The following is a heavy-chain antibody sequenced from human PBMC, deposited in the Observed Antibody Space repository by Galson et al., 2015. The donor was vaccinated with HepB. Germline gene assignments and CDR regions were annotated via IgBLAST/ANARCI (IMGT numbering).Heavy chain of an antibody. D-gene: IGHD3-10*01. CDR3: ARPGSKVRGVTTNYDAFDI. CDR1: GYSFTSYW. Sequence: QSGAEVKKPGESLKISCKGSGYSFTSYWIGWVRQMPGKGLEWMGIIYPGDSDTRYSPSFQGQVTISADKSISTAYLQWSSLKASDTAMYYCARPGSKVRGVTTNYDAFDIWGQGTMVTVSS. J-gene: IGHJ3*02. V-gene: IGHV5-51*03. CDR2: IYPGDSDT.